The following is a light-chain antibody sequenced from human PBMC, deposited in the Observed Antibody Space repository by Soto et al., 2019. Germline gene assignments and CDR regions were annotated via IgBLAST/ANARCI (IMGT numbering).Light chain of an antibody. CDR1: QGIHNN. CDR2: AAS. CDR3: QKYDGAPPT. Sequence: DIQMTQSPSSLSASVGDRVTITCRASQGIHNNSAWYQQKPGEVPKLLIYAASTLQSGVPSRFSGGGSGTDFTLTVNSLQPEDVATYYCQKYDGAPPTFGGGTKVEIE. V-gene: IGKV1-27*01. J-gene: IGKJ4*01.